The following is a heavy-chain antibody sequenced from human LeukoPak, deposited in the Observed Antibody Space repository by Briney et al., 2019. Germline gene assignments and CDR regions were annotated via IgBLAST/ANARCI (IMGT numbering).Heavy chain of an antibody. D-gene: IGHD2-2*01. J-gene: IGHJ6*02. CDR1: GYTFTGYY. Sequence: ASVKVSCKASGYTFTGYYMHWVRQAPGQGLEWMGWINPNSGGTNYAQKFQGWVTMTRDTSISTAYMELSRLRSDDTAVYYCAREDGVVVVPAAQNYYYYGMDVWGQGTTVTVSS. CDR3: AREDGVVVVPAAQNYYYYGMDV. V-gene: IGHV1-2*04. CDR2: INPNSGGT.